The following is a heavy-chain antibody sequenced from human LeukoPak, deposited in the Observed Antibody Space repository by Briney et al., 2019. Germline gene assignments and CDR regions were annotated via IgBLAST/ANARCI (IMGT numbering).Heavy chain of an antibody. Sequence: SETLSLTCTVSGGSIADTTYYWGWIRQSPGKGLEWIGRIYYSGKTYDNPSLTSRVTISVDTSKNQFSLTLTSVTAADTSLYYCARHKQASSGWFISLDPWGQGTLVIVSS. CDR3: ARHKQASSGWFISLDP. J-gene: IGHJ5*02. V-gene: IGHV4-39*01. CDR2: IYYSGKT. D-gene: IGHD6-19*01. CDR1: GGSIADTTYY.